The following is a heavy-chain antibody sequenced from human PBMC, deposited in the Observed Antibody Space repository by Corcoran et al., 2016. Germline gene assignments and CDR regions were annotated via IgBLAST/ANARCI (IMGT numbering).Heavy chain of an antibody. CDR1: GGSISSSSYY. V-gene: IGHV4-39*07. CDR2: IYYSGST. J-gene: IGHJ5*02. Sequence: QLQLQESGPVLVKPSETLSLTCTVSGGSISSSSYYWGWIRQPPGKGLEWIGSIYYSGSTYYNPSHKSRVTISVDTSKNQFSLKLSSVTAADTDVYYCARDGIAARPSPHGWFDPWGQGTLVTVSS. D-gene: IGHD6-6*01. CDR3: ARDGIAARPSPHGWFDP.